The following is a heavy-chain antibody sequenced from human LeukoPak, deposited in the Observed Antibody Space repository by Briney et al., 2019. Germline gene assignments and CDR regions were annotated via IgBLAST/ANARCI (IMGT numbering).Heavy chain of an antibody. V-gene: IGHV4-59*05. J-gene: IGHJ4*02. CDR2: IYYSGST. Sequence: SETLSLTCTVSGGSITSYWSWIRQPPGKGLEWIGSIYYSGSTYYNPSLKSRVTISVDTSKNQFSLKLSSVTAADTAVYYCASQSPIVVAIFDYWGQGTLVTVSS. D-gene: IGHD3-22*01. CDR3: ASQSPIVVAIFDY. CDR1: GGSITSY.